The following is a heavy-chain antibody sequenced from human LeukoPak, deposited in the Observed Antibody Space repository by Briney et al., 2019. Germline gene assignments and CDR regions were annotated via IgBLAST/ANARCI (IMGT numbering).Heavy chain of an antibody. V-gene: IGHV4-4*07. CDR3: ARHGAIVVVPAAPYYYYYGMDV. Sequence: SETLSLTCTVSGGSISSYYWSWIRQPAGKGLEWIGRIYTSGSTNYNPSLKSRVTMSVDTSKNQFSLKLSSVTAADTAVYYCARHGAIVVVPAAPYYYYYGMDVWGQGTTVTVSS. D-gene: IGHD2-2*01. CDR1: GGSISSYY. J-gene: IGHJ6*02. CDR2: IYTSGST.